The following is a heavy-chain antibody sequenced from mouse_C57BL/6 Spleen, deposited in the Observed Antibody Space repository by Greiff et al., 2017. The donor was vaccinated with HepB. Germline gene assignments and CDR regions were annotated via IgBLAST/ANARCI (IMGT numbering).Heavy chain of an antibody. Sequence: QVQLQQSGAELVKPGASVKLSCKASGYTFTSYWMHWVKQRPGQGLEWMGMIHPNSGSTNYNEKFKSNATLTVAKSSSTAYMQLSSLTSEDSAVYYCARGGYDYDPWFAYWGQGTLVTVSA. J-gene: IGHJ3*01. CDR3: ARGGYDYDPWFAY. CDR1: GYTFTSYW. V-gene: IGHV1-64*01. D-gene: IGHD2-4*01. CDR2: IHPNSGST.